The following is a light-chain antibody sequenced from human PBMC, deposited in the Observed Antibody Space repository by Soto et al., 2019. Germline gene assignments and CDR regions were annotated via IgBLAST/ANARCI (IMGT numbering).Light chain of an antibody. J-gene: IGKJ4*01. Sequence: VLTQSPLSLPVTLGQPASMSCRSNESLLYGDGNTYLNWFHQRRGQSPRRLFYKVSNRDSGVPDRFSGSGSGTDFTPKISKVEAEDVGIFYCMQGTRWPLTVGGGTKVEIK. V-gene: IGKV2-30*01. CDR1: ESLLYGDGNTY. CDR3: MQGTRWPLT. CDR2: KVS.